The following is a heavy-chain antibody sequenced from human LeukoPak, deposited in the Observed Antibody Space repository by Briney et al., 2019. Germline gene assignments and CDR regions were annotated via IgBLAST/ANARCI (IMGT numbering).Heavy chain of an antibody. CDR2: INPSGGST. V-gene: IGHV1-46*01. J-gene: IGHJ4*02. CDR1: GYTFTSYY. D-gene: IGHD2-21*02. CDR3: AREVYCGADCPSPLDY. Sequence: ASVKVSCKASGYTFTSYYMHWVRQAPGQGLEWMGIINPSGGSTSYAQKFQGRVTMTRDTSTSTVYMELNSLRAEDTALYYCAREVYCGADCPSPLDYWGQGTLVTVSS.